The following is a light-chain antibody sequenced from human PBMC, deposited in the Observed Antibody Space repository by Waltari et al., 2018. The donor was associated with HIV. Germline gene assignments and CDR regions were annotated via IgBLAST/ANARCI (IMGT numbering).Light chain of an antibody. CDR3: HQSYLSPDT. CDR1: QSISRY. CDR2: SAF. Sequence: DIQMTQFPYSLSATVGDRVTINCRASQSISRYLSGYQQTPGKAPKLLVDSAFSLQSGVSSMFSGSGSGTVFTLTISSLQPEDSATYYCHQSYLSPDTFGQGTMLEIK. V-gene: IGKV1-39*01. J-gene: IGKJ2*01.